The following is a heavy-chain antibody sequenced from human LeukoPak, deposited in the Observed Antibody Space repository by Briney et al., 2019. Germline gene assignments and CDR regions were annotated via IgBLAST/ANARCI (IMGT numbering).Heavy chain of an antibody. V-gene: IGHV4-31*03. CDR2: IYYSGST. J-gene: IGHJ4*02. CDR3: ARGNRRLAYYGSGSRLPFDY. D-gene: IGHD3-10*01. CDR1: GGSISSGGYY. Sequence: SQTLSLTCTVSGGSISSGGYYWSWIRQHPGKGLEWIGYIYYSGSTYYNPSLKSRVTISVDTSKNQFSLKLSSVTAADTAVYYCARGNRRLAYYGSGSRLPFDYWGQGTLVTVSS.